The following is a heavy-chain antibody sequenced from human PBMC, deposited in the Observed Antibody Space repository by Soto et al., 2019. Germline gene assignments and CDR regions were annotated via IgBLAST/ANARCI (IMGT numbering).Heavy chain of an antibody. CDR2: ISSSSSYI. CDR3: ARGRYYYDSSASQRIGAFDI. Sequence: GGSLRLSCAASGFTFSSYSMNWVRQAPGKGLEWVSSISSSSSYIYYADSVKGRFTISRDNAKNSLYLQMNSLRAEDTAVYYCARGRYYYDSSASQRIGAFDIWGQGTMVTVSS. V-gene: IGHV3-21*01. D-gene: IGHD3-22*01. CDR1: GFTFSSYS. J-gene: IGHJ3*02.